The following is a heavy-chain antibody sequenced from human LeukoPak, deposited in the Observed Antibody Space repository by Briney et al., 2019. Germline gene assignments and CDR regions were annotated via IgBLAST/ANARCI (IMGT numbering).Heavy chain of an antibody. CDR1: GFTFSSYG. D-gene: IGHD3-16*01. V-gene: IGHV3-33*01. J-gene: IGHJ5*02. CDR2: IWYDGSNK. Sequence: GGSLRLTCAASGFTFSSYGMHWVRQAPGKGLEWVAVIWYDGSNKYYADSVKGRFTISRDNSKNTLYLQMNSLRAEDTAVYYCARDRGRVNWVDPWGQGTLVTVSS. CDR3: ARDRGRVNWVDP.